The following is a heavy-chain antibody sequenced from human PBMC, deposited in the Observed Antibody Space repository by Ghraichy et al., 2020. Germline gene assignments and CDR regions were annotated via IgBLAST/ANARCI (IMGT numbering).Heavy chain of an antibody. J-gene: IGHJ4*02. Sequence: GGSLRLSCAASGFSFNTYWMHWVRQAPGKGLVWVSRIGSDGGWTNYADSVKGRFTISRDNAKNTLYLQMNSLRAEDTAVYYCASDTSVTYWGQGTLVTVSS. CDR2: IGSDGGWT. CDR3: ASDTSVTY. D-gene: IGHD4-17*01. V-gene: IGHV3-74*01. CDR1: GFSFNTYW.